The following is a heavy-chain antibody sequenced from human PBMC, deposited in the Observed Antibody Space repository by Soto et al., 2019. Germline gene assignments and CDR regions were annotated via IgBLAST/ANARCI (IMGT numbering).Heavy chain of an antibody. J-gene: IGHJ4*02. V-gene: IGHV3-23*01. D-gene: IGHD1-26*01. CDR3: ARRGSGSYYGY. Sequence: EVQLLESGGGLVQPGGSLRLSCAASGFTFSSYAMRWVRQAPGKGLEWVSAISGSGGSTYYADSVKGRFTISRDNSKNTLYLQMTSLRAEDTAVYYCARRGSGSYYGYWGQGNLVTVAS. CDR2: ISGSGGST. CDR1: GFTFSSYA.